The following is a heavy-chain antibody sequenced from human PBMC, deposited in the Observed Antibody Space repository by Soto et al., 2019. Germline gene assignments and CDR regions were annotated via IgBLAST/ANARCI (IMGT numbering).Heavy chain of an antibody. CDR2: ISAYNGNT. Sequence: QVQLVQSGAEVKKPGASVKVSCKASGYTFTSYGISWVRQAPGQGLEWMGWISAYNGNTNYAQKRQGRXXMXTXXSTSTAYMELGSLRSDHTAVYYCARTRIAADHPGPWGQGTLVTVSS. J-gene: IGHJ5*02. D-gene: IGHD6-13*01. V-gene: IGHV1-18*01. CDR1: GYTFTSYG. CDR3: ARTRIAADHPGP.